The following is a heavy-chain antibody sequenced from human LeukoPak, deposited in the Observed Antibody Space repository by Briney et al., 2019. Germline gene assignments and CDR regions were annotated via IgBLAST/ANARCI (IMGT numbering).Heavy chain of an antibody. D-gene: IGHD2-2*01. CDR1: RFTFSNYW. V-gene: IGHV3-7*04. CDR2: IKQDGSEK. CDR3: ARDRCSSTSCFIDY. Sequence: PGGSLRLSCAVSRFTFSNYWMSWVRQAPGKGLEWVANIKQDGSEKYYVDSVEGRFTISRDNAKNSLYLQMNSLRAEDGAVYYCARDRCSSTSCFIDYWGQGTLVTVSS. J-gene: IGHJ4*02.